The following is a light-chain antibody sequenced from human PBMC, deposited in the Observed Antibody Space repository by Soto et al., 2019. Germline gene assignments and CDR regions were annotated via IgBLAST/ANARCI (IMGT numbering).Light chain of an antibody. V-gene: IGKV3-15*01. CDR3: QQYNNWPLT. CDR1: QSISSSY. Sequence: EIVLTQSPGILSLSPGERASLSCGASQSISSSYLAWYQQKPGQAPRLLIYGASTRATGIPARFSGSGSGTEFTLTISSLQSEDFAVYYCQQYNNWPLTFGQGTRLEI. J-gene: IGKJ5*01. CDR2: GAS.